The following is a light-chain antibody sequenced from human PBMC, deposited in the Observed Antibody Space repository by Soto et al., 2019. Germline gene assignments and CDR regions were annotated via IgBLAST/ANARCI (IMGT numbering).Light chain of an antibody. CDR3: QQYNNWPRT. J-gene: IGKJ1*01. V-gene: IGKV3-15*01. Sequence: EIVLTQSPGTPSLSPGERATLSCRASQSVSSNLLVWYQQHNGQAPRILINSASTKDTGIPARFSGSGSGTEFTLTINSLQSEDFEVYYCQQYNNWPRTFGQGTKVDIK. CDR2: SAS. CDR1: QSVSSN.